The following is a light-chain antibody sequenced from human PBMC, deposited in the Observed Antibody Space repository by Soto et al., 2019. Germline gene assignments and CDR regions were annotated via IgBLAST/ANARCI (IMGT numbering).Light chain of an antibody. J-gene: IGLJ3*02. V-gene: IGLV2-14*01. CDR2: EVS. Sequence: QSALTQPASVSGSPGQSITISCTGTSSDVGIHKYVSWYQHHPGKAPKLMIFEVSNRPSGISTRFSGSKSGNTASLTISGLQAEDEADYYCSSYTASSTVVFGGGTKLTVL. CDR3: SSYTASSTVV. CDR1: SSDVGIHKY.